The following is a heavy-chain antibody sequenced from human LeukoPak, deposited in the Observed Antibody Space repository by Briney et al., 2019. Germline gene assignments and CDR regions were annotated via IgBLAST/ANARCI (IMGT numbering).Heavy chain of an antibody. CDR1: GFTSRNHA. V-gene: IGHV3-64*01. CDR3: AREERGLAIDY. J-gene: IGHJ4*02. Sequence: PGGSLRLSCAASGFTSRNHAMLWVRQAPGKGLEYVSAINSNGDSTYYGNSVKGRFTISRDNSKSTLYLQMGSLRPADTAVYYCAREERGLAIDYWGQGALVTVSS. CDR2: INSNGDST. D-gene: IGHD3/OR15-3a*01.